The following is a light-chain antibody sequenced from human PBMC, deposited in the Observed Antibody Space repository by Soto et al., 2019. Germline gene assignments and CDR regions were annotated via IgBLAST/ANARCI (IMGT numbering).Light chain of an antibody. CDR2: EVS. CDR1: SSDVGGYNY. Sequence: QSALTQPASVSGSPGQSITISCIGTSSDVGGYNYVSWYQQHPGKAPKLMIYEVSHWPSGVSNRFSGSKSGNTASLTISGLQAEDEADYYCSSYTSSNTLAFGTGTKLTVL. J-gene: IGLJ1*01. CDR3: SSYTSSNTLA. V-gene: IGLV2-14*01.